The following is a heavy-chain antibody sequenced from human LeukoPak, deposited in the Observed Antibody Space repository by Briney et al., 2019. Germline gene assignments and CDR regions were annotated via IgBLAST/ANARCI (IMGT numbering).Heavy chain of an antibody. V-gene: IGHV1-18*01. CDR2: ISAYNGNT. J-gene: IGHJ4*02. Sequence: GASVKVSCKASGYTFTSYGISWVRQAPGQGLEWMGWISAYNGNTNYAQKLQGRVTMTTDTSTSTAYMELRSLRSDDTAVYYCARWGLVVVPAAIPGIQLWASLDYWGQGTLVTVSS. CDR3: ARWGLVVVPAAIPGIQLWASLDY. D-gene: IGHD2-2*01. CDR1: GYTFTSYG.